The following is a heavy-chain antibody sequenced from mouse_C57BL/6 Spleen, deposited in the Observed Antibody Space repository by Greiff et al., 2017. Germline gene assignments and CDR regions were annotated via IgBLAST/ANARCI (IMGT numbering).Heavy chain of an antibody. CDR2: IRSKSNNYAT. CDR1: GFSFNTYA. CDR3: VRGGYLFAY. Sequence: EVKLQESGGGLVQPKGSLKLSCAASGFSFNTYAMNWVRQAPGKGLEWVARIRSKSNNYATYYADSVKDRFTIPRDDSESMLYLQMNNLKTEDTAMYYCVRGGYLFAYWGQGTLVTVSA. D-gene: IGHD2-2*01. V-gene: IGHV10-1*01. J-gene: IGHJ3*01.